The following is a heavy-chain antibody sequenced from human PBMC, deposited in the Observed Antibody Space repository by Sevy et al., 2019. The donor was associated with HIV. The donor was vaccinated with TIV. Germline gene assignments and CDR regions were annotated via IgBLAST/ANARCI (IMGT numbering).Heavy chain of an antibody. J-gene: IGHJ4*02. CDR2: ISGSGGST. D-gene: IGHD2-15*01. V-gene: IGHV3-23*01. CDR1: GFTFSSCA. CDR3: AKVELLGLYFDY. Sequence: GGSLRLSCAASGFTFSSCAMSWVRQAPGKGLEWVSAISGSGGSTYYADSVKGRFTISRDNSKNTLYLQMNSLRAEDTAVYYCAKVELLGLYFDYWGQGTLVTVSS.